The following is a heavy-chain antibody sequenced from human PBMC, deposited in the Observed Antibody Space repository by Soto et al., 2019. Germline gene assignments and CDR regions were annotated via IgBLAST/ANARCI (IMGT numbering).Heavy chain of an antibody. V-gene: IGHV3-21*01. CDR1: GFIFSMYT. D-gene: IGHD3-22*01. CDR3: ARRYYYDSGGYHS. CDR2: ISTSSSYI. Sequence: GGSLRLSCAASGFIFSMYTISWVPQAPGQGLTWVSSISTSSSYIYYVDSVKGRFTISRENAANSLYLQMNSMRAEDTAVYYCARRYYYDSGGYHSLGQGTLVNISS. J-gene: IGHJ4*02.